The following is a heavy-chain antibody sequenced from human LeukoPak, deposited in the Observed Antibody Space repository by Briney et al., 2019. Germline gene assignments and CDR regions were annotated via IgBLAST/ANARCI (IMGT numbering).Heavy chain of an antibody. Sequence: GGSLRLSCAASGFTFSSFAMSWVRQAPGRGLEWVSSISSTGATTYYADSVRGRFTISRDNAMNTLYLQLSSLRVEDTAVYYCARRTLFGVIKPPDYWGQGTLVTVSS. CDR1: GFTFSSFA. D-gene: IGHD3-3*01. CDR2: ISSTGATT. CDR3: ARRTLFGVIKPPDY. V-gene: IGHV3-23*01. J-gene: IGHJ4*02.